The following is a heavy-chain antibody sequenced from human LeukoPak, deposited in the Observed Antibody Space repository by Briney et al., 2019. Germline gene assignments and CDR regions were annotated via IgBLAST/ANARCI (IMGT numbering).Heavy chain of an antibody. CDR2: ISYDGSDK. D-gene: IGHD3-22*01. V-gene: IGHV3-30*04. CDR1: GFTFSRYA. Sequence: PGRSLRLSCAASGFTFSRYAMHWVRQAPGKGLKWVAVISYDGSDKYYADSVKGRFTISRDNSKNTLYLQMNSLRAEDTAVYYCARDGSGYCRFDYWGQGTLVTVSS. J-gene: IGHJ4*02. CDR3: ARDGSGYCRFDY.